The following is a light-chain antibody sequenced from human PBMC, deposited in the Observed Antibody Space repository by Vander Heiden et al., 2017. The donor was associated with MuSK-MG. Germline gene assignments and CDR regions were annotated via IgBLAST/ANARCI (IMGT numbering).Light chain of an antibody. Sequence: DIQLTQSPSSLSASVGDRVTITCQASQDISNYLNWYQQKPGKAPKLLIYDASNLETGVPSRFSGSGSGTDFTFTISSLQPEDVATSYCLQDDNLPITFGQGTLLEIK. V-gene: IGKV1-33*01. CDR3: LQDDNLPIT. J-gene: IGKJ5*01. CDR2: DAS. CDR1: QDISNY.